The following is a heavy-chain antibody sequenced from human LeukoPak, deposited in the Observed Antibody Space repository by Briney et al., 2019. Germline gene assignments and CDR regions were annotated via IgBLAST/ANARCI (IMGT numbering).Heavy chain of an antibody. Sequence: SETLSLTCAVHGGSFSGYYWSWIREPPGKRLEWIGEIKHSGSTNYYPSLKSQVTISVDAAKDQFSLKLSSVTAADTAVYYCARGAYDSSGYYSDYFDYWGQGTLVTVSS. CDR1: GGSFSGYY. D-gene: IGHD3-22*01. CDR3: ARGAYDSSGYYSDYFDY. CDR2: IKHSGST. J-gene: IGHJ4*02. V-gene: IGHV4-34*01.